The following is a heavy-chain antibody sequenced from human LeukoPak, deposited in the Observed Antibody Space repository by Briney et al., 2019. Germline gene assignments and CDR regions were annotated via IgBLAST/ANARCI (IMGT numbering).Heavy chain of an antibody. V-gene: IGHV1-2*02. CDR3: ARPLVATMYDAFDI. D-gene: IGHD5-12*01. CDR1: GYTFTGYY. CDR2: INPNSGGT. J-gene: IGHJ3*02. Sequence: ASVKVSCKASGYTFTGYYTHWVRQAPGQGLEWMGWINPNSGGTNYAQKFQGRVTMTRDTSISTAYMELSRLRSDDTAVYYCARPLVATMYDAFDIWGQGTMVTVSS.